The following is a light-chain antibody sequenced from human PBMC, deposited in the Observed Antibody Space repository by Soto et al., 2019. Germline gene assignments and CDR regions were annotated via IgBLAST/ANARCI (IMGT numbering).Light chain of an antibody. V-gene: IGLV2-14*01. Sequence: QSVLTQPASVSGSPGQSITISCTGTSSDVGAYYSVSWYQHHPGKAPKLIIYGVTNRPSGVSNRLSGSKSGNTASLTISGLQAEDEADYHCSSYTSGSSHYVFGTGTKVTVL. CDR3: SSYTSGSSHYV. CDR2: GVT. J-gene: IGLJ1*01. CDR1: SSDVGAYYS.